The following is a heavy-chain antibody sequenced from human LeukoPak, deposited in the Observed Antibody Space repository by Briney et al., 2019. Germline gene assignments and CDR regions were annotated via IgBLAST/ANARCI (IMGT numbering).Heavy chain of an antibody. CDR1: GFTFSSYS. Sequence: GGSLRLSCAASGFTFSSYSMNWVRQAPGKGLEWVSSISSSDTYIYHADSVKGRFTISRDNAKNSLYLQMNSLRVEDTAVYYCVRDLRTMIRGALLYNWFDPWGQGTLVTVSS. V-gene: IGHV3-21*01. CDR2: ISSSDTYI. D-gene: IGHD3-10*01. J-gene: IGHJ5*02. CDR3: VRDLRTMIRGALLYNWFDP.